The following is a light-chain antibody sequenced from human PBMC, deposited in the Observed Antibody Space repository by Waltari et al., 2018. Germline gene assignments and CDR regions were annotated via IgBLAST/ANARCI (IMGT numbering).Light chain of an antibody. V-gene: IGKV3-11*01. CDR2: HSA. Sequence: EIVLTQAPATLSFSPGDRATLSCRASQSILTFLAWYQQKPGQAPRLLISHSALGASGGPVRFSGSGSGTDFTLTISHLEPEDFAFYFCQHRDNWLFTFGPGTKVEIK. J-gene: IGKJ3*01. CDR3: QHRDNWLFT. CDR1: QSILTF.